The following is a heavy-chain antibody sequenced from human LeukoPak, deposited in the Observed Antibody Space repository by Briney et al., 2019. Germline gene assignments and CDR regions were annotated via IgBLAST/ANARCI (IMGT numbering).Heavy chain of an antibody. V-gene: IGHV1-69*05. D-gene: IGHD3-22*01. CDR1: GGTFSSYA. CDR2: IFPFFGTA. J-gene: IGHJ5*02. Sequence: SVKVSCKASGGTFSSYAISWVRQAPGQGLEWMGGIFPFFGTANYAQKFQGRVTITTDESTSTAYMELSSLRSEDTAVYYCARDPYYDSSGYYYGGNWFDPWGQGTLVTVSS. CDR3: ARDPYYDSSGYYYGGNWFDP.